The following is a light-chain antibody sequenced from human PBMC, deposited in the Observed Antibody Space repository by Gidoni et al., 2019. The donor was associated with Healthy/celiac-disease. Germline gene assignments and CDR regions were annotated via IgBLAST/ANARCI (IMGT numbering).Light chain of an antibody. V-gene: IGKV1-33*01. Sequence: DIQMTQSPSSLSASVGDRVTITCQASQDISNYLNWYQQKPGKAPKLLIYDASNLETGVPSRFSGSGSGTDFTFTISSLQPEDIATYYCQQYDNLPPDTFXPXTKVDI. J-gene: IGKJ3*01. CDR2: DAS. CDR1: QDISNY. CDR3: QQYDNLPPDT.